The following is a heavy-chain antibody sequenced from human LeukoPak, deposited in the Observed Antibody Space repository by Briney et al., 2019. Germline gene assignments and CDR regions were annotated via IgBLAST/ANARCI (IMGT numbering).Heavy chain of an antibody. CDR2: INPNSGGT. D-gene: IGHD5-24*01. Sequence: ASVKVSCKASGYTFTGYSMHWVRQAPGQGLEWMGWINPNSGGTDYAQKFQGRVTLTRDTSISTAYMELGRLRSDDTAMYYCASIEMATPYFDHGGQGTLVTVSS. J-gene: IGHJ4*02. CDR1: GYTFTGYS. CDR3: ASIEMATPYFDH. V-gene: IGHV1-2*02.